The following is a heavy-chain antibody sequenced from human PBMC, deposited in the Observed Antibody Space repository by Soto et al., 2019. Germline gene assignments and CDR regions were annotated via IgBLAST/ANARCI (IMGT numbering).Heavy chain of an antibody. CDR2: IYHSGGT. J-gene: IGHJ4*02. Sequence: SETLSLTCTVSGDSIGSGAYYWSWIRQHPGKGLEWIGYIYHSGGTYYTPSLQSRVNISVDTSKNQFSLNLTSVTAADTAVYYCATLRLNTLMCFDYWGQGTLVTVSS. CDR1: GDSIGSGAYY. CDR3: ATLRLNTLMCFDY. D-gene: IGHD3-16*01. V-gene: IGHV4-31*03.